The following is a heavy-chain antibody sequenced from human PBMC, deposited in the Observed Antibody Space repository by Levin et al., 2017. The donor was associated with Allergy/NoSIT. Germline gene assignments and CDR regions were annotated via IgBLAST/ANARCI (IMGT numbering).Heavy chain of an antibody. CDR3: AKEDSAYYDILTGYSSFDY. CDR1: GFTFSDFG. V-gene: IGHV3-30*18. D-gene: IGHD3-9*01. CDR2: ISHDGGNT. Sequence: GGSLRLSCAASGFTFSDFGLHWVRQAPGKGLEWLAVISHDGGNTFYADSVKGRFTISRDISKNTLYLQMNSLRSEDTALYYCAKEDSAYYDILTGYSSFDYWGQGTLVTVSS. J-gene: IGHJ4*02.